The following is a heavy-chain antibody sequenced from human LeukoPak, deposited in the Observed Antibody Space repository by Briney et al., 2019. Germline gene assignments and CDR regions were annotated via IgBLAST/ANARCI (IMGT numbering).Heavy chain of an antibody. V-gene: IGHV4-4*07. CDR2: IHSSGNT. D-gene: IGHD4-23*01. J-gene: IGHJ4*02. Sequence: ETLSLTCTVSGGSISSYHWSWIRQAAGKGLEWIGRIHSSGNTNFNPSLKSRVTMSVDTSKNRLSLKLTSVTAADTAVYYCARQTTVITGPFDYWGQGTLVTVPS. CDR1: GGSISSYH. CDR3: ARQTTVITGPFDY.